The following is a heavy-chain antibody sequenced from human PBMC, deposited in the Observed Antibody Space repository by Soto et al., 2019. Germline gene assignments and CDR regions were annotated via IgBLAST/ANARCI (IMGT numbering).Heavy chain of an antibody. CDR3: ARHSTMVRGVIANYYYGMDV. V-gene: IGHV1-24*01. Sequence: GASVKVSCKVSGYTLTELSMHWVRQAPGKGLEWMGGFDPEDGETIYAQKFQGQVTISADKSISTAYLQWSSLKASDTAMYYCARHSTMVRGVIANYYYGMDVWGQGTTVTVSS. D-gene: IGHD3-10*01. CDR1: GYTLTELS. CDR2: FDPEDGET. J-gene: IGHJ6*02.